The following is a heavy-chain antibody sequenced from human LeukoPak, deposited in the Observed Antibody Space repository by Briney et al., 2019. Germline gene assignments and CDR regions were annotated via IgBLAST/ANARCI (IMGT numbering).Heavy chain of an antibody. CDR1: GGSISSSSYY. V-gene: IGHV4-39*07. J-gene: IGHJ4*02. Sequence: SETLSLTCTVSGGSISSSSYYWGWIRQPPGKGLEWIGSIYYSGSTYYNPSLKSRVTISVDTSKNQFSLKLSSVTAADTALYYCARGEYSYTSGSYFLRWAQGTLVTVSS. D-gene: IGHD3-10*01. CDR3: ARGEYSYTSGSYFLR. CDR2: IYYSGST.